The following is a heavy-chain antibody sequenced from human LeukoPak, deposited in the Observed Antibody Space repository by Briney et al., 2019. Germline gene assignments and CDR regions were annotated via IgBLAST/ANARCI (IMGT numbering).Heavy chain of an antibody. CDR2: IKSKTDGGTT. V-gene: IGHV3-15*01. Sequence: GGSLRLSCAASGFTFSNAWMSWVRQAPGKGLEWVGRIKSKTDGGTTDYAAPVKGRFTISRDDSKNTLYLQMNSLKTEDTAVYYCTTDAARSTVVGTRDYWGQGTLVTASS. J-gene: IGHJ4*02. CDR1: GFTFSNAW. D-gene: IGHD6-19*01. CDR3: TTDAARSTVVGTRDY.